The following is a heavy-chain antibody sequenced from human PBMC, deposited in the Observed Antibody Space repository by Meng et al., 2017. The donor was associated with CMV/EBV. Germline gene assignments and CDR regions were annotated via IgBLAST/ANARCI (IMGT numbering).Heavy chain of an antibody. J-gene: IGHJ4*02. CDR2: ISSSSSYT. CDR1: GFPFSDSS. V-gene: IGHV3-11*05. CDR3: ARAGVAAAGTFGY. Sequence: QLQLVESGGGLVKPGGCLRLSCAASGFPFSDSSMSWIRQAPGKGLEWVSYISSSSSYTNYADSVKGRFTISRDNAKNSLYLQMNSLRAEGTAVYYCARAGVAAAGTFGYWGQGTLVTVSS. D-gene: IGHD6-13*01.